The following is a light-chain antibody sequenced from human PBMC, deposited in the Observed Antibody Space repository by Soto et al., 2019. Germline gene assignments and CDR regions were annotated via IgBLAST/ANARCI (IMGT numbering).Light chain of an antibody. CDR3: QRRSSWPPWT. CDR2: DAF. Sequence: DSVLTQSPATLSLSPGERATLSCRASQSVNIYLAWYQQKPGQAPRLLIYDAFNRATVIPARFSGSGSGTGFPVTIRSLEAEDSGVYVCQRRSSWPPWTFGQGAKWEI. J-gene: IGKJ1*01. CDR1: QSVNIY. V-gene: IGKV3-11*01.